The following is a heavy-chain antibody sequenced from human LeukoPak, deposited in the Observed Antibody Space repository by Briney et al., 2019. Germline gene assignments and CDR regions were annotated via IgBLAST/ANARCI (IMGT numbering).Heavy chain of an antibody. J-gene: IGHJ4*02. V-gene: IGHV3-53*01. Sequence: GGSLRLSCAASGLTVSSSYMSWVRQAPGKGLEWVSIIYNDGSTYYADSMKGRFTISRDNSKNTLYLQVNSLRAEDTAVYYCARSAARRGGQKTPWDYWGQGTLVTVSS. CDR1: GLTVSSSY. CDR3: ARSAARRGGQKTPWDY. CDR2: IYNDGST. D-gene: IGHD6-6*01.